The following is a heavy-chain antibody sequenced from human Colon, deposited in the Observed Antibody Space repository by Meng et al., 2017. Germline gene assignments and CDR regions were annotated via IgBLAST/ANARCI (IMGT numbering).Heavy chain of an antibody. Sequence: GESLKISCAASGFTFSSYAMHWVRQAPGKGLEWVAVISYDGSNKYYADSVKGRFTISRDNSKNTLYLQMNSLRAEDTAVYYCARDRYEMNGFDYWGQGKLV. CDR3: ARDRYEMNGFDY. CDR2: ISYDGSNK. V-gene: IGHV3-30*04. J-gene: IGHJ4*02. CDR1: GFTFSSYA. D-gene: IGHD5-12*01.